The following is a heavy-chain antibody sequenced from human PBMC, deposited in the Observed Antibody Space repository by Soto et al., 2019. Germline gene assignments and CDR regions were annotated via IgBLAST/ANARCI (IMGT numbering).Heavy chain of an antibody. CDR3: ASWLKGPDIGNYYYGMDV. Sequence: QVQLVQSGAEVKKPGSSVKVSCKASGGAFSDYAFSWVRQAPGQGLEWLGGIIPIFRAPDYAQKFQGRVRITADEFTRTAYMEMNSLRSEDTAVYYCASWLKGPDIGNYYYGMDVWGQGTTVTVS. D-gene: IGHD2-15*01. V-gene: IGHV1-69*12. J-gene: IGHJ6*02. CDR2: IIPIFRAP. CDR1: GGAFSDYA.